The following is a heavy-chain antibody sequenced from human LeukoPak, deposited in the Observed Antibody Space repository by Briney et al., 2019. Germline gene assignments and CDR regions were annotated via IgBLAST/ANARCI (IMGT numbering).Heavy chain of an antibody. CDR1: GGSISSSSYY. V-gene: IGHV4-39*07. J-gene: IGHJ6*03. CDR3: ASLRSNYYGSGSYYNVRYYYYMDV. Sequence: PSETLSLTCTVSGGSISSSSYYRGWIRQPPGKGLEWIGSIYYSGSTYYNPSLKSRVTISVDTSKNQFSLKLSSVTAADTAVYYCASLRSNYYGSGSYYNVRYYYYMDVWGKGTTVTVSS. D-gene: IGHD3-10*01. CDR2: IYYSGST.